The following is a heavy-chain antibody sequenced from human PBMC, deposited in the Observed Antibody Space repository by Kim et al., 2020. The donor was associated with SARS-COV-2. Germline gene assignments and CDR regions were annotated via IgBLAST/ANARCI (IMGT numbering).Heavy chain of an antibody. CDR2: ISYDGSNK. J-gene: IGHJ6*02. Sequence: GGSLRLSCAASGFTFSSYAMHWVRQAPGKGLEWVAVISYDGSNKYYADSVKGRFTISRDNSKNTLYLQMNSLRAEDTAVYYCARDCSGVFSYYGMDVWG. CDR1: GFTFSSYA. D-gene: IGHD2-15*01. CDR3: ARDCSGVFSYYGMDV. V-gene: IGHV3-30*04.